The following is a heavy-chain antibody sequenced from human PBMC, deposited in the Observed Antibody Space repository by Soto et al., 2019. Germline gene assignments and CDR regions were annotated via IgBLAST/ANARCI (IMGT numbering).Heavy chain of an antibody. CDR2: ISSNGGST. D-gene: IGHD3-10*01. Sequence: GGSLRLSCSASGFTFSSYAMHWVRQAPGKGLEYVSAISSNGGSTYYADSVKGRFTIYRDNSKNTLYLQMSSLGAEDTAVYYCVKDNFGDFGELFSLSPPFDYWGQGTLVTVSS. CDR1: GFTFSSYA. CDR3: VKDNFGDFGELFSLSPPFDY. J-gene: IGHJ4*02. V-gene: IGHV3-64D*08.